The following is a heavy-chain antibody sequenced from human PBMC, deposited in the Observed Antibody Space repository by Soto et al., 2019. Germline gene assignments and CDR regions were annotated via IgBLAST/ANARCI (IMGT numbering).Heavy chain of an antibody. CDR2: IDSSSSYT. J-gene: IGHJ2*01. CDR3: ARIIAAAGGRRYFHL. D-gene: IGHD6-13*01. CDR1: GFTFSDYY. Sequence: QVQLVESGGGLVKPGGSLRLSCAASGFTFSDYYMSWIRQAPGKGLEWVSYIDSSSSYTNYADSVKGRFTISRDNAKNSLYLQMNSLRAEDTAVYYCARIIAAAGGRRYFHLWGRGTLVTVSS. V-gene: IGHV3-11*05.